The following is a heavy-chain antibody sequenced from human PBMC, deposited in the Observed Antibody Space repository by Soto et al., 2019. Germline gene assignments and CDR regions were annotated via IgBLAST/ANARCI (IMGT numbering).Heavy chain of an antibody. CDR2: IIPIFGTA. V-gene: IGHV1-69*13. J-gene: IGHJ4*02. D-gene: IGHD2-2*01. CDR1: GGTFSSYA. CDR3: ARVGVPAAHYFDY. Sequence: SVKVSCKXSGGTFSSYAISWVRQAPGQGLEWMGGIIPIFGTANYAQKFQGRVTITADESTSTAYMELSSLRSEDTAVYYCARVGVPAAHYFDYWGQGTLVTVSS.